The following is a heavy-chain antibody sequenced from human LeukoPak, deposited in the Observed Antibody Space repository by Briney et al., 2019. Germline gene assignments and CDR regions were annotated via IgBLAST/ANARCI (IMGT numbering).Heavy chain of an antibody. Sequence: GGSLRLSCAASGFTVSSNYMSWVRQAPGKGLEWVSVIYSGGSTYYADSVKGRFTISRDNSKNTLYLQMNSLRAEDTAVYYCARDSYYDSSGYLPDYWGQGTLVTVSS. D-gene: IGHD3-22*01. V-gene: IGHV3-53*01. CDR3: ARDSYYDSSGYLPDY. CDR1: GFTVSSNY. J-gene: IGHJ4*02. CDR2: IYSGGST.